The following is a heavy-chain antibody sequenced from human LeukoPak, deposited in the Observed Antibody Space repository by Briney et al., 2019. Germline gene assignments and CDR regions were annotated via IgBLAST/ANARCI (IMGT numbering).Heavy chain of an antibody. CDR2: IKQDGTEK. J-gene: IGHJ4*02. CDR3: ARSGLYHLPPRPIDY. CDR1: GFTFSSYA. D-gene: IGHD2/OR15-2a*01. Sequence: PGGSLRLSCAASGFTFSSYAMSWVRQAPGKGLEWVANIKQDGTEKYYLDSVKGRFTISRDNAKNSVYLQMNSLRAEDTAVYHCARSGLYHLPPRPIDYWGQGTLVTVSS. V-gene: IGHV3-7*01.